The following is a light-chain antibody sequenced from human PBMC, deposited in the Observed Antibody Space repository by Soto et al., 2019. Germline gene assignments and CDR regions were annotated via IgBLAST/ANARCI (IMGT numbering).Light chain of an antibody. CDR2: GAS. J-gene: IGKJ1*01. Sequence: EIVMTQSPATLSVSPGERATLSCRASQSVSSNLAWYQQKPGQAPRLLIYGASTRATCIPARFSSSGSGTEFTLTISSLQSEDFAVYYCQQYHNWPPWTVGQGTKVEIK. CDR3: QQYHNWPPWT. V-gene: IGKV3-15*01. CDR1: QSVSSN.